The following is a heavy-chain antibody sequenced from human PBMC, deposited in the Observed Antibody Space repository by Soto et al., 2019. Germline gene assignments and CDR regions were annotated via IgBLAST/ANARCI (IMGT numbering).Heavy chain of an antibody. CDR2: INAGNGNT. CDR1: GYTFTSYA. CDR3: ARGSSSSWYGGTLDI. D-gene: IGHD6-13*01. Sequence: ASVKVSCKASGYTFTSYAMHWVRQAPGQRLEWMGWINAGNGNTKYSQKFQGRVTITRDTSASTAYMELSSLRSEDTAVYYCARGSSSSWYGGTLDIWGQGTVVTVSS. J-gene: IGHJ3*02. V-gene: IGHV1-3*01.